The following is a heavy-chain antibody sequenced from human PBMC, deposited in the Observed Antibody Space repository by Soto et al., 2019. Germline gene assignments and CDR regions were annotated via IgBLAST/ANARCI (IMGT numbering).Heavy chain of an antibody. J-gene: IGHJ4*02. CDR1: GDSITTNGYY. CDR3: ARSHYTYGLLIDY. V-gene: IGHV4-39*01. D-gene: IGHD5-18*01. Sequence: PSETLSLTCSVSGDSITTNGYYWGWMRQPPGKGLQWIGNVYSTGSTFSHPSLTSRVFISVDTSKNKFSLRLTSVTAADTAVYYCARSHYTYGLLIDYWGPGLMVTVSS. CDR2: VYSTGST.